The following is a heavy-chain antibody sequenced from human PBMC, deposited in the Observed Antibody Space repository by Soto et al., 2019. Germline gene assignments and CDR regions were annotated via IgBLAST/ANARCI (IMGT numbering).Heavy chain of an antibody. CDR2: XXYDGSNK. J-gene: IGHJ4*02. Sequence: QVQLVESGGGVVQPGRSLRLSCAASGFTFSYXGMHWVRQAPGKGLXWXXXXXYDGSNKYYADSVKGRFTISRDNSKNTLYLQMNSLRAEDTAVYYCARETTYDSSGYYQCGYYLDYWGQGTLVTVSS. D-gene: IGHD3-22*01. V-gene: IGHV3-33*01. CDR3: ARETTYDSSGYYQCGYYLDY. CDR1: GFTFSYXG.